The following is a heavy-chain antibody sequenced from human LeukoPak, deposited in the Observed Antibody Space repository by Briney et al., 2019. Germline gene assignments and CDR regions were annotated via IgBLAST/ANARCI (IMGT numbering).Heavy chain of an antibody. CDR3: ARDREVPEEPFDY. CDR2: ISSNGITI. V-gene: IGHV3-11*04. CDR1: GFTFSDYY. J-gene: IGHJ4*02. Sequence: GGSLRLSCAASGFTFSDYYMTWIRQAPGKGLEWLSYISSNGITIYYADSVKGRFTISRDNAKNSLYLQMNSLRAEDTAVYYCARDREVPEEPFDYWGQGTLVTVSS.